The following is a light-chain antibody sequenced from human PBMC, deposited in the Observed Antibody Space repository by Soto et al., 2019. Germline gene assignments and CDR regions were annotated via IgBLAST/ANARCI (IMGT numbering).Light chain of an antibody. Sequence: SYELTQPPSVSVAPGKTARITCGGNNIGSKSVHWYQQKPGQAPVLVIYYDSDRPSGIPERFSGSNSGNTATLTISRVEAGDEADYYCQVWDSSSDAVFGGGTHLTVL. J-gene: IGLJ7*01. CDR2: YDS. CDR3: QVWDSSSDAV. CDR1: NIGSKS. V-gene: IGLV3-21*04.